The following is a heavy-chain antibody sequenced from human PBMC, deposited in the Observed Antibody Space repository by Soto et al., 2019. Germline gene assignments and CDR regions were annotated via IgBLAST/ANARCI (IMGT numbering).Heavy chain of an antibody. J-gene: IGHJ5*02. CDR2: ISHDGSNK. D-gene: IGHD1-26*01. CDR3: ASDRPVKGRSGSLSS. Sequence: QVQLVESGGGVVQPGRSLRLSCAASGFTFNNYGMHWVRQAPGKGLEWVAVISHDGSNKYYADSVKGRFTISRDNSKNTLYQQMNSLRAEDTAVYYCASDRPVKGRSGSLSSWGQGTLVTVSS. CDR1: GFTFNNYG. V-gene: IGHV3-30*03.